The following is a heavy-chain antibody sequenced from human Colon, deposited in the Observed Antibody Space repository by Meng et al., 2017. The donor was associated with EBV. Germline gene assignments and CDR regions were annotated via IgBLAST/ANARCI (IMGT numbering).Heavy chain of an antibody. CDR2: IYYSGST. CDR1: GGSVSSGGYY. Sequence: QGQVQVSGPGLVKPYTTLSLTCTVSGGSVSSGGYYWTWICQHPGKGLEWFGNIYYSGSTFYNPSLKRRVIISIDTSKNQFSLNLRSVTAADTAVYYCARVSSGWDYFDYWGQGTLVTVSS. D-gene: IGHD6-19*01. CDR3: ARVSSGWDYFDY. J-gene: IGHJ4*02. V-gene: IGHV4-31*03.